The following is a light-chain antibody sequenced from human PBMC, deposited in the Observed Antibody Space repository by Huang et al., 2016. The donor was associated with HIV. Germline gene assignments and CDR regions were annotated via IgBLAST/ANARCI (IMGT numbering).Light chain of an antibody. CDR2: GAS. Sequence: EIVMTQSPAALSVSPGKRATLSCRARQSVSSNLAWYQQKHGKAPRLLIYGASTRATGIPARFSGSVSGTEFTLTISSLQSEDFAVYYCQQYNNWPPGTFGQGTKVEIK. CDR3: QQYNNWPPGT. CDR1: QSVSSN. J-gene: IGKJ1*01. V-gene: IGKV3-15*01.